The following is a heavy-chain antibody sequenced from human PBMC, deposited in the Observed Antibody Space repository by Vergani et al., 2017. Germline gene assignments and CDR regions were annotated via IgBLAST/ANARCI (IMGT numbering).Heavy chain of an antibody. CDR2: MNPNSGNT. J-gene: IGHJ6*03. CDR3: AGAVRYCSSTSCYNYYYYMDV. Sequence: QVQLVQSGAEVKKPGASVKVSCKASGYTFTSYDINWVRQATGQGLKWMGWMNPNSGNTGYAQEFQGRVTMTRNTSISTAYMELSSLRSEDTAVYYCAGAVRYCSSTSCYNYYYYMDVWGKGTTVTVSS. V-gene: IGHV1-8*01. D-gene: IGHD2-2*02. CDR1: GYTFTSYD.